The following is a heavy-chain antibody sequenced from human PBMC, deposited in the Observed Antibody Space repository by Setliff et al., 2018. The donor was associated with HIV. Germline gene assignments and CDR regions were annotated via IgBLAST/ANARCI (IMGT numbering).Heavy chain of an antibody. D-gene: IGHD3-9*01. CDR2: IRYDGSDK. CDR3: AYSAVGVRPHYFDS. V-gene: IGHV3-30*02. Sequence: GGSLRLSCAASGFTFSSYGMHWVRQAPGKGLEWVAFIRYDGSDKYYADSVMGRFTISRDNSENTLYLQMNSLRAEDTAVYYCAYSAVGVRPHYFDSWGQGTMVTVSS. CDR1: GFTFSSYG. J-gene: IGHJ4*02.